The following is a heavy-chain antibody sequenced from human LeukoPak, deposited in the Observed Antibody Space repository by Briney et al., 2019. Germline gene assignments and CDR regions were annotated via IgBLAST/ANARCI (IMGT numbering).Heavy chain of an antibody. Sequence: GGSLRLYCSDSQFTFNAHALHWVRQAPGRGLEHLSAITSSGVETYYADSVKGRFTISRDNSKDTLYLQMSSLGPEDTATYYCVKDMSKYFDWAPYYFDSWGQGTLVTVSS. CDR1: QFTFNAHA. D-gene: IGHD3-9*01. CDR2: ITSSGVET. V-gene: IGHV3-64D*06. CDR3: VKDMSKYFDWAPYYFDS. J-gene: IGHJ4*02.